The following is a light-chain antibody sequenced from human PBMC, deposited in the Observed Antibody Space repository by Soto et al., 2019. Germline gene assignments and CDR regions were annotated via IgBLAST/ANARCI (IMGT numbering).Light chain of an antibody. Sequence: EIVVTQSPSTLSLSPGERATLSCRASQSVSSNHLAWYQQKPGQAPRLLIFASTGRPTVIPDRFTGSGSGTDFTLTISTLQSEDFAVYYCQEYLQWPPGMFGQGTTVDMK. CDR2: AST. V-gene: IGKV3-20*01. CDR3: QEYLQWPPGM. CDR1: QSVSSNH. J-gene: IGKJ1*01.